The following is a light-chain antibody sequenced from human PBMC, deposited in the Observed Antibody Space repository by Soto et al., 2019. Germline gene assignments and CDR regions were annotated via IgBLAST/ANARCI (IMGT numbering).Light chain of an antibody. CDR2: DNN. V-gene: IGLV1-51*01. J-gene: IGLJ1*01. Sequence: QSVLTQPPSVSAAPGQKVTLSCSGSSSNIGNNYVSWYQQLPGTAPKLLIYDNNKRPSGIPDRFSGSKSGTSATLGITGLQTGDEADYYCGTWDSSPSAGIFGTGTKVTVL. CDR1: SSNIGNNY. CDR3: GTWDSSPSAGI.